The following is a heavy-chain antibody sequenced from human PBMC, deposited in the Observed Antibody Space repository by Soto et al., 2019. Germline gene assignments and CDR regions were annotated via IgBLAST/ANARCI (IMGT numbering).Heavy chain of an antibody. CDR3: GRDWAADGPFDY. V-gene: IGHV1-18*01. D-gene: IGHD6-13*01. Sequence: QVQLVQSGAEVKKPGASVKVSCKASGYTFTSYGISWVRQAPGQGLVWMGWISAYNGNTNYAQKRQSRVTMTTDTSTSTAYMELRSLRPDDTAVYYCGRDWAADGPFDYWGQGTLVTVSS. CDR1: GYTFTSYG. CDR2: ISAYNGNT. J-gene: IGHJ4*02.